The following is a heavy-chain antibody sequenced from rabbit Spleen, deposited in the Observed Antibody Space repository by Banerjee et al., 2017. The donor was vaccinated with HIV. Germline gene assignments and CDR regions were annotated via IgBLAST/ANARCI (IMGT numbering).Heavy chain of an antibody. J-gene: IGHJ4*01. CDR3: ASGYSDVVFDL. V-gene: IGHV1S40*01. Sequence: VESGGDLVKPGASLTLTCTASGVSFSFSSYMCWVRQAPGKGLEWISCIAGSSGSTYYATWAKGRFTISKTSSTTVTLQMTSLTAADTATYFCASGYSDVVFDLWGPGTLVTVS. D-gene: IGHD1-1*01. CDR2: IAGSSGST. CDR1: GVSFSFSSY.